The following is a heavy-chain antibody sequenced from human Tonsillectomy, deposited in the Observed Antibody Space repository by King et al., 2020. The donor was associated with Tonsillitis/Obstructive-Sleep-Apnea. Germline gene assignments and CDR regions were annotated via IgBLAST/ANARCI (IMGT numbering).Heavy chain of an antibody. J-gene: IGHJ4*02. Sequence: VQLVVSGGGLVQPGGSLRLSCAASGFTFSNYEMNWVRQAPGKGLEWVSYISSSGSTIYYADSVKGRFTISRDNARSSVYLQMNSLRADDTAVYYCARDVSGVGSTPDYWGQGTLVTVSS. CDR2: ISSSGSTI. CDR1: GFTFSNYE. CDR3: ARDVSGVGSTPDY. D-gene: IGHD1-26*01. V-gene: IGHV3-48*03.